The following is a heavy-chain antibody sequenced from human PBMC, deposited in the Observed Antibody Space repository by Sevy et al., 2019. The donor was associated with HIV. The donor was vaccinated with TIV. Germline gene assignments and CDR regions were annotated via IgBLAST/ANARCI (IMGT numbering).Heavy chain of an antibody. V-gene: IGHV3-15*05. CDR3: TTKKDFWSGYFYFDY. CDR2: IKSKTAGGTT. D-gene: IGHD3-3*01. CDR1: GFTFNNAW. Sequence: GGCLRLSCAASGFTFNNAWMSWVRQAPGKGLEWVGRIKSKTAGGTTDYAAPVKGRFTISRDDSKNTLYLQMNSLKTDDTAMYYCTTKKDFWSGYFYFDYWGQGTLVTSPQ. J-gene: IGHJ4*02.